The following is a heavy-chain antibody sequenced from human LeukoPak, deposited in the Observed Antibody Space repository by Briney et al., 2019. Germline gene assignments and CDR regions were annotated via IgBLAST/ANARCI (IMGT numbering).Heavy chain of an antibody. J-gene: IGHJ6*03. D-gene: IGHD6-13*01. CDR1: GFTFSSYG. CDR2: IRYDGSNK. Sequence: GGSLRLSCAASGFTFSSYGMHWVRQAPGKGLEWVAFIRYDGSNKYYADSVKGRFTISRDNSKNTLYLQMNSLRAEDTAVYYCAKDGEWYSSSWDYMDVWGKGTTVTISS. CDR3: AKDGEWYSSSWDYMDV. V-gene: IGHV3-30*02.